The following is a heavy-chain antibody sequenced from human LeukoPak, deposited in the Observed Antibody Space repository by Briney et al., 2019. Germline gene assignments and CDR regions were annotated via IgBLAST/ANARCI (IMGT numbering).Heavy chain of an antibody. J-gene: IGHJ4*02. Sequence: GASVKVSCKASGYTFTGYYMHWVRQAPGQGLEWMGWINPNSGGTNYAQKVQGRVTMTRDTSISTASMELSRLRSEDTAVYYCARDLRLPKYYFDYWGQGTLVTVSS. CDR1: GYTFTGYY. CDR3: ARDLRLPKYYFDY. V-gene: IGHV1-2*02. CDR2: INPNSGGT. D-gene: IGHD4-11*01.